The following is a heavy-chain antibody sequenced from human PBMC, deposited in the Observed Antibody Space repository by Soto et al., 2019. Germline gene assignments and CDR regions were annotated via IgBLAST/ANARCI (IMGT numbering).Heavy chain of an antibody. CDR2: ISSSGSTI. J-gene: IGHJ6*02. D-gene: IGHD2-15*01. V-gene: IGHV3-11*01. Sequence: QVQLVESWGGLVKPGGSLRLSCAASGFSFSDYYMSWIRQAPGKGLEWISYISSSGSTIYYADSVKGRFTVSRDNAKDSLWLQVNSLRAEDTAVYYCARNGYCSRDACSYGVDVWGQGTTVTVSS. CDR3: ARNGYCSRDACSYGVDV. CDR1: GFSFSDYY.